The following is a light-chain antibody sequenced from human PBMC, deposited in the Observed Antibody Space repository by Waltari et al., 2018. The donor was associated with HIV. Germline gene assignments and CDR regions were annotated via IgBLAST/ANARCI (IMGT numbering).Light chain of an antibody. Sequence: DVVVTQSPESLTLSVGERATLKCHSSRSLLYTYNNKNSLAWYQQKPGQRPRLLIYWASTRDSVVPDRFNGSGSGTDFTLTISSLQAEDVAFYSCQQYYSLPYTFGQGTKLEIK. V-gene: IGKV4-1*01. J-gene: IGKJ2*01. CDR1: RSLLYTYNNKNS. CDR2: WAS. CDR3: QQYYSLPYT.